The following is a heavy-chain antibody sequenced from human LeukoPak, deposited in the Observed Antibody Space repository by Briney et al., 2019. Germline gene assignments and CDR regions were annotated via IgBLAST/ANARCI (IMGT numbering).Heavy chain of an antibody. J-gene: IGHJ5*02. D-gene: IGHD2-2*01. CDR2: IYYSGST. CDR1: GGSISSYY. Sequence: SETLSLTCTVSGGSISSYYWSWIRQPPGKGLEWVGNIYYSGSTNYNPSLKSRVTISVDTSKNQFSLKLSSVTAADTAVYYCARGGRCSSTSCSAWFDPWGQGTLVTVSS. V-gene: IGHV4-59*01. CDR3: ARGGRCSSTSCSAWFDP.